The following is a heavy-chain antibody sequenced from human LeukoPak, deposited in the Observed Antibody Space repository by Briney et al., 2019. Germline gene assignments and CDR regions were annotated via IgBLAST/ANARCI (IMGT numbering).Heavy chain of an antibody. CDR1: GYTFSNYD. V-gene: IGHV1-8*02. CDR2: MNPNSGDR. D-gene: IGHD4-17*01. J-gene: IGHJ5*02. Sequence: GASVKVSCKAFGYTFSNYDINWVRQATGQGLEWMGWMNPNSGDRGYAQKFQGRVTITRNTSISTAYMELSSLRSEDTAVYYCARGPLRRQSSWFDPWGQGTLVTVSS. CDR3: ARGPLRRQSSWFDP.